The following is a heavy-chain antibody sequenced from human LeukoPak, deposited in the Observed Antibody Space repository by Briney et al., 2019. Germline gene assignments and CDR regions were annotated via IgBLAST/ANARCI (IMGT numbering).Heavy chain of an antibody. CDR3: AKDGARYLLTYYFEY. Sequence: PGGSLRLSCAASGFPFSSHDMHWVRQAPGKGLEWVAAISYDGSNQLYADSVKGRFTISRDNSKNTLNLQMNSLRDEDTAVYYCAKDGARYLLTYYFEYWGQGTLVTVSS. D-gene: IGHD3-9*01. CDR2: ISYDGSNQ. J-gene: IGHJ4*02. V-gene: IGHV3-30*18. CDR1: GFPFSSHD.